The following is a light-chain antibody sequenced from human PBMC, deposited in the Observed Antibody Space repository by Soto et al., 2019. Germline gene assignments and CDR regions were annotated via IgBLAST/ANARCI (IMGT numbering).Light chain of an antibody. Sequence: EIVMTQSPVILSVSPGETATLSCRASQSVSSNLAWYQQKPGQAPRLLIYGASTRATDIPARFSGSGYGTEFTLTISSLQSEDFAVYYCQQYNNFWTFGQGTKVEIK. CDR3: QQYNNFWT. V-gene: IGKV3-15*01. CDR1: QSVSSN. CDR2: GAS. J-gene: IGKJ1*01.